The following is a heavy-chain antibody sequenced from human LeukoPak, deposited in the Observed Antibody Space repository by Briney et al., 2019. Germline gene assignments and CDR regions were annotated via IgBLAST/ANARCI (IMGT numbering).Heavy chain of an antibody. Sequence: GVSLRLSCAASGFTFDDYVMHWVRQAPGRGLEWVSGISRNSANIGYADSVKGRFTTSRDNAKNSLYLQMNSLRTEDTALYYCARDFCTGCNYYFYGMDVWGRGTTVTVSS. V-gene: IGHV3-9*01. CDR2: ISRNSANI. D-gene: IGHD2-2*01. CDR1: GFTFDDYV. CDR3: ARDFCTGCNYYFYGMDV. J-gene: IGHJ6*02.